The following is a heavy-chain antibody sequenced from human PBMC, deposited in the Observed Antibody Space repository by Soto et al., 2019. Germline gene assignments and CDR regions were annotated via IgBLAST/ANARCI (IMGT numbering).Heavy chain of an antibody. CDR1: GFTFSSYG. D-gene: IGHD2-21*02. J-gene: IGHJ4*02. CDR2: ISYDGSNK. Sequence: PGGSLRLSCAASGFTFSSYGMHWVRQAPGKGLEWVAVISYDGSNKYYAASARGRFTISRDNAENSVYLEMESLRDEGTALYYCARDVDTDFRTDFDYWGRGTLVTVSS. CDR3: ARDVDTDFRTDFDY. V-gene: IGHV3-30*03.